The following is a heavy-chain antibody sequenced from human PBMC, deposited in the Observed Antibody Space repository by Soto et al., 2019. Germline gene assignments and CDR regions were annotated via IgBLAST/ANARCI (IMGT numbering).Heavy chain of an antibody. CDR3: SVPIRLGGVQQIG. CDR2: ISGSGANT. V-gene: IGHV3-23*01. Sequence: EVQLLESGGGLVQPGGSLRLSCAASGFTFSSIAISWVRQAPGKGLEWVSAISGSGANTYYADSVMGRFTISRDTSKNWLLLKMNFLRAQDTDIYYWSVPIRLGGVQQIGWGQGTLVTVSS. CDR1: GFTFSSIA. D-gene: IGHD6-13*01. J-gene: IGHJ4*02.